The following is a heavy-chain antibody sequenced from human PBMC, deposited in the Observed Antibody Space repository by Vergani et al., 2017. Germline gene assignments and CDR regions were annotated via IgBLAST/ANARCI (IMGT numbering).Heavy chain of an antibody. CDR1: GFTFGDYA. CDR3: TRGGDLWSGYHDFGADY. Sequence: EVQLVESGGGLVQPGRSLRLSCTASGFTFGDYAMSWFRQAPGKGLEWVGFIRSKAYGGTTEYAASVKGRFTISRDDSKSIAYLQMNSLKTEDTAVYYCTRGGDLWSGYHDFGADYWGQGTLVTVSS. J-gene: IGHJ4*02. CDR2: IRSKAYGGTT. D-gene: IGHD3-3*01. V-gene: IGHV3-49*03.